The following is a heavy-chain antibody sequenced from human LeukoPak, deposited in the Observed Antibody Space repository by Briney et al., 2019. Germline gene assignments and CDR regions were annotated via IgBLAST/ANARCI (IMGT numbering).Heavy chain of an antibody. CDR3: ASTTTSCAFDN. D-gene: IGHD1-14*01. CDR2: IYYSGST. J-gene: IGHJ3*02. Sequence: SETLSLTCTVSGGSISSYYWSWIRQPPGRGLEWIGYIYYSGSTNYNPSLKSRVTISVDTSKNQFSLKLSSVTAADTAVYYCASTTTSCAFDNWGQGTMVTVSS. V-gene: IGHV4-59*01. CDR1: GGSISSYY.